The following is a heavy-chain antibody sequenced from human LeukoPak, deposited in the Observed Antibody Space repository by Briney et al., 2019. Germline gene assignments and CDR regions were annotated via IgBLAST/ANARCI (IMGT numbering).Heavy chain of an antibody. CDR1: GITLSNYG. CDR3: AKRGVVIRVILVGFHKEAYYFDS. Sequence: GGSLRLSCAVSGITLSNYGMSWVRQAPGKGLEWVAGISGSGGSTNYADSVKGRFTISRDNRKNTLYLQMNSLRVEDTAVYFCAKRGVVIRVILVGFHKEAYYFDSWGQGALVTVFS. D-gene: IGHD3-22*01. V-gene: IGHV3-23*01. CDR2: ISGSGGST. J-gene: IGHJ4*02.